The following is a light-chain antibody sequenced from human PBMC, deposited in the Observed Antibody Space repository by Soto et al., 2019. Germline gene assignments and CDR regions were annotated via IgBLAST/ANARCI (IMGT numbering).Light chain of an antibody. CDR3: QQGSTTPIT. J-gene: IGKJ5*01. CDR2: GAS. V-gene: IGKV1-39*01. CDR1: QSISYY. Sequence: DIQMTQSPSSLSAYVGDRVNITCRASQSISYYLNWYQQKPGRAPNLLMYGASSLQSGVPSRFTGSGSGTEFTLTITSLQPGDFATYYCQQGSTTPITFGLGTRLEIK.